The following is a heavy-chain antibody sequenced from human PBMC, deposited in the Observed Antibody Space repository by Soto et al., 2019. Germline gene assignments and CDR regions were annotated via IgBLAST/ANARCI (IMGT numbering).Heavy chain of an antibody. CDR1: GYTFSSYG. CDR3: ARAVAVPADFDY. V-gene: IGHV1-18*01. Sequence: ASVKVSCKTSGYTFSSYGISWVRQAPGQGLEWMGWISTYKGHTNYAQKFQGRVTMTTDTSTSTAYMELRSLRSDDTAVYYCARAVAVPADFDYWGQGTLVTVSS. J-gene: IGHJ4*02. CDR2: ISTYKGHT. D-gene: IGHD6-19*01.